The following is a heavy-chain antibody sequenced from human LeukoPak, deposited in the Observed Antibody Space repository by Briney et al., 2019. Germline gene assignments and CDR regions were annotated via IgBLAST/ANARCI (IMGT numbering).Heavy chain of an antibody. CDR1: GFTVSSNY. J-gene: IGHJ6*03. D-gene: IGHD5-24*01. CDR2: IYSGGST. Sequence: GGSLRLSCAASGFTVSSNYMSWVRQAPGKGLEWVSVIYSGGSTYYADSVKGRFTISRDNSKNTLYLQMNSLRAEDTAVYYCARFARDGCNYYYYYMDVWGKGTTVTVSS. V-gene: IGHV3-66*02. CDR3: ARFARDGCNYYYYYMDV.